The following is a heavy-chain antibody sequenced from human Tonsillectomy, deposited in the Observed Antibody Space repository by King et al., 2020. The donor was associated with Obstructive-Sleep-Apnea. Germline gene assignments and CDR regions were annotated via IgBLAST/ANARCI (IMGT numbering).Heavy chain of an antibody. CDR3: ARELSSSWSEKGLDV. CDR1: GYTFTDYY. V-gene: IGHV1-2*04. J-gene: IGHJ6*02. CDR2: INPNSGGT. Sequence: VQLVESGAEVKKPGASVTVSCKAAGYTFTDYYMHWVRQAPGQGLEWMGWINPNSGGTHYAQKFQGWVTMTRDTSISTAYMELSRLSSDDAAVYYCARELSSSWSEKGLDVWGQGTTVTVSS. D-gene: IGHD6-13*01.